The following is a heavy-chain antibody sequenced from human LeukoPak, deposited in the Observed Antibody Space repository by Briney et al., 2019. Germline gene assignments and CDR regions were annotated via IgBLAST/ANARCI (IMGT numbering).Heavy chain of an antibody. CDR3: ARGYCSGGSCYDY. J-gene: IGHJ4*02. D-gene: IGHD2-15*01. Sequence: SVKVSCKASGGTFSSYAISWVRQAPGQGLEWMGGVIPIFGTANYAQKFQGRVTITADESTSTAYMELSSLRSEDTAVYYCARGYCSGGSCYDYWGQGTLVTVSS. CDR1: GGTFSSYA. CDR2: VIPIFGTA. V-gene: IGHV1-69*13.